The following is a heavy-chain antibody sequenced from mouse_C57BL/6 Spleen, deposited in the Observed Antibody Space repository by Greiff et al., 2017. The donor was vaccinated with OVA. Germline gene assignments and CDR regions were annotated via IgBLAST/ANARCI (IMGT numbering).Heavy chain of an antibody. CDR3: ANRNYYAMDY. D-gene: IGHD2-1*01. J-gene: IGHJ4*01. Sequence: EVMLVESGGGLVKPGGSLKLSCAASGFTFSDYGMHWVRQAPEKGLEWVAYISSGSSTIYYADTVKGRFTISRDNAKNTLFLQMTSLRSEDTAMYYCANRNYYAMDYWGQGTSVTVSS. CDR1: GFTFSDYG. CDR2: ISSGSSTI. V-gene: IGHV5-17*01.